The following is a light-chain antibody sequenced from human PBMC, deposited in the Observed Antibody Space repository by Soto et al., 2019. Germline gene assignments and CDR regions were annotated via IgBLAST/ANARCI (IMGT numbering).Light chain of an antibody. CDR1: QSLLHSNGYNY. CDR3: QQYGSSPPWT. J-gene: IGKJ1*01. V-gene: IGKV2-28*01. Sequence: DIVMTQSPLSLPVTPGEPASISCTSSQSLLHSNGYNYLDWYLQKPGQSPQLLIYLGSNRASGVPDRFSGSGSGTDFTLKISRVEAEDFAVYYCQQYGSSPPWTFGQGTKVDIK. CDR2: LGS.